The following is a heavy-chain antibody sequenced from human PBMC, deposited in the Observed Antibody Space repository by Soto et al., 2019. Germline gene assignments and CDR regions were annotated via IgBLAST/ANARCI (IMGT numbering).Heavy chain of an antibody. Sequence: PGGSLRLSCAASGFTFSSYAMSWVRQAPGKGLEWLSYISGSGDSIYYADSVKGRFTVSRDNAKNLLYLQMNSLRAEDTAGYYGPPSAVVAAPHGGQGPLATVSS. CDR3: PPSAVVAAPH. CDR2: ISGSGDSI. J-gene: IGHJ4*02. D-gene: IGHD2-15*01. CDR1: GFTFSSYA. V-gene: IGHV3-23*01.